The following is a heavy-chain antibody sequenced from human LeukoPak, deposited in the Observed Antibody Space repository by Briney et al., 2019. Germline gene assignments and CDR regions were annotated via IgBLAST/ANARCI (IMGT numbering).Heavy chain of an antibody. CDR2: ISGSGGST. Sequence: GGSLRLSCAASGFTFSSYAMSWVRQAPGKGLEWVSAISGSGGSTYYADSVKGRFTISRDNSKNTLYLQMTSLRVEDTAVYYCSRGVEYGDYVGIGFWGQGTLVTVCS. V-gene: IGHV3-23*01. D-gene: IGHD4-17*01. CDR1: GFTFSSYA. J-gene: IGHJ4*02. CDR3: SRGVEYGDYVGIGF.